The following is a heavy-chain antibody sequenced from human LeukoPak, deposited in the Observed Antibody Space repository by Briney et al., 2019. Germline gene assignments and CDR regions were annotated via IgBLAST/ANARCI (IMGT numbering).Heavy chain of an antibody. J-gene: IGHJ5*02. Sequence: GGSLRLSCAASGFTFSSYAMSWVRQAPGKGLEWVSSISGSGGRTYYADSVKGRFTISRDNSKNTLYLQMNSLRAEDTAVYYCAKDPDSSSDNWFDPWGQGTLVTVSS. CDR3: AKDPDSSSDNWFDP. CDR1: GFTFSSYA. V-gene: IGHV3-23*01. CDR2: ISGSGGRT. D-gene: IGHD6-13*01.